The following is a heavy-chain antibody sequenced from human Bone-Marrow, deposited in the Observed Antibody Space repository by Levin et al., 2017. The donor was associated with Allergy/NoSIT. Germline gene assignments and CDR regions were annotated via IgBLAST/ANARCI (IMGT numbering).Heavy chain of an antibody. CDR3: ASWGPPNDP. CDR2: IHDSGSA. Sequence: KPSETLSLTCSVSAGSISSGGYYWSWIRQPPGKGLEWIGHIHDSGSAYYKPSLKSRATITADTSKNQFSLKLKSVTAADTAVYYCASWGPPNDPWGQGTLVTVSS. CDR1: AGSISSGGYY. D-gene: IGHD3-16*01. J-gene: IGHJ5*02. V-gene: IGHV4-31*03.